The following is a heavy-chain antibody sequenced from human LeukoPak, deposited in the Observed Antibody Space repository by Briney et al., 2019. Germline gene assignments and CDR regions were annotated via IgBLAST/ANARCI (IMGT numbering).Heavy chain of an antibody. CDR1: GYTFTSYY. D-gene: IGHD3-16*01. Sequence: GASVKVSCKASGYTFTSYYMHWVRQAPGQGLEWMGIINPSGGSTSYAQKFQGRVTMTRDTSISTAYMELSRLRSDDTAVYYCARDGRFALARVGNWFDPWGQGTLVTVSS. J-gene: IGHJ5*02. CDR2: INPSGGST. V-gene: IGHV1-46*01. CDR3: ARDGRFALARVGNWFDP.